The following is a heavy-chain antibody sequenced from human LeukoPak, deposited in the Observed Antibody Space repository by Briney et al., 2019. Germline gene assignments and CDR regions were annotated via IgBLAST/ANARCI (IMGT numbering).Heavy chain of an antibody. V-gene: IGHV4-59*01. D-gene: IGHD4-17*01. CDR1: GGSFSGYY. J-gene: IGHJ3*02. Sequence: MASETLSLTCAVYGGSFSGYYWSWIRQPPGKGLEWIGYIYYSGSTNYNPSLKSRVTISVDTSKNQFSLKLSSVTAADTAVYYCAGVTTYAFDIWGQGTMVTVSS. CDR3: AGVTTYAFDI. CDR2: IYYSGST.